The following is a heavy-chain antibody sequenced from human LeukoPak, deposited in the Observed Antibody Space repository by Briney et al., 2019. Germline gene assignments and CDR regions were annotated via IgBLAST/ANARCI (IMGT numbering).Heavy chain of an antibody. CDR1: GGSISSYY. CDR2: IYYSGST. J-gene: IGHJ4*02. D-gene: IGHD3-10*01. Sequence: PSETLSLTCTVSGGSISSYYWSWIWQPPGKGLEWIGYIYYSGSTNYNPSLKSRVTISVDTSKNQFSLKLSSVTAADTAVYFCAMAGGSGTYYVDYWGQGTLVTVSA. CDR3: AMAGGSGTYYVDY. V-gene: IGHV4-59*01.